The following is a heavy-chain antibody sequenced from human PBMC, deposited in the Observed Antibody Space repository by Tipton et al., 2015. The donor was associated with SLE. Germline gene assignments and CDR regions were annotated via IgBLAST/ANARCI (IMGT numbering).Heavy chain of an antibody. D-gene: IGHD3-10*01. Sequence: GSLRLSCAASGFTFSSYSMNWVRQAPRKGLEWVSSISSSSSYIYYADSVKGRFTISRDNAKNSLYLQMNSLRAEDTAVYYCARDRGVSYYYYGMDVWGQGTTVTVSS. CDR2: ISSSSSYI. J-gene: IGHJ6*02. V-gene: IGHV3-21*03. CDR3: ARDRGVSYYYYGMDV. CDR1: GFTFSSYS.